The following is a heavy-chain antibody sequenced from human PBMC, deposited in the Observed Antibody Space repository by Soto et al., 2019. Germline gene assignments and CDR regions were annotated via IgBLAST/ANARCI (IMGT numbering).Heavy chain of an antibody. J-gene: IGHJ4*02. CDR2: INHSGST. D-gene: IGHD3-10*01. CDR1: GESISGTIYY. Sequence: LSETLSLTCIVSGESISGTIYYWGWIRQPPGKGLEWIGSINHSGSTNYNPSLKSRVTISVDTSKNQFSLKLSSVTAADTAVYYCARGRGYGSGSYSDYWGQGTLVTVPQ. CDR3: ARGRGYGSGSYSDY. V-gene: IGHV4-39*07.